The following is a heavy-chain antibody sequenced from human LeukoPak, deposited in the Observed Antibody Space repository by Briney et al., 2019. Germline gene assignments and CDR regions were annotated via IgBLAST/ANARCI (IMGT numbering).Heavy chain of an antibody. J-gene: IGHJ4*02. CDR2: ISSSCSYI. CDR1: GWTFSRYS. V-gene: IGHV3-21*01. D-gene: IGHD3-10*01. Sequence: GGCVRLSCVASGWTFSRYSMNWVGQAGGRGRAGVSSISSSCSYIYYAHSVKGPFTISRDNAKSSLYLQMNSLRAADTAVYYCASLMVRGVTVDYWGQGTLVSASS. CDR3: ASLMVRGVTVDY.